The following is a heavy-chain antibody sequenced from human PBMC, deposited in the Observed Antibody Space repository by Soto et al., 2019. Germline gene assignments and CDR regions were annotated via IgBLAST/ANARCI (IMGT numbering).Heavy chain of an antibody. CDR3: ARAGYYGSGSYYH. J-gene: IGHJ5*02. V-gene: IGHV4-30-4*01. CDR2: IYYSGST. CDR1: GGSISSGDYY. Sequence: LSLTCTVSGGSISSGDYYWSWIRQPPGKGLEWIGYIYYSGSTYYNPSLKSRVTISVDTSKNQFSLKLSSVTAADTAVYYCARAGYYGSGSYYHWGQGTLVTVSS. D-gene: IGHD3-10*01.